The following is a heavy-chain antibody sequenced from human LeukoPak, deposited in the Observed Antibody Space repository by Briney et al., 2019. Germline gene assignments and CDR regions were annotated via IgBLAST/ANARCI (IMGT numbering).Heavy chain of an antibody. V-gene: IGHV3-7*01. CDR3: AREGGGSGTYFGFYDYYYMDV. CDR1: GFTFSSYS. CDR2: IKQDGSEK. Sequence: GGSLRLSCAASGFTFSSYSMSWVRQAPGKGLEWVANIKQDGSEKYYVDSVKGRFTISRDNAKNSLYLQMNSLRAEDTAVFYCAREGGGSGTYFGFYDYYYMDVWGKGTTVTISS. J-gene: IGHJ6*03. D-gene: IGHD3-10*01.